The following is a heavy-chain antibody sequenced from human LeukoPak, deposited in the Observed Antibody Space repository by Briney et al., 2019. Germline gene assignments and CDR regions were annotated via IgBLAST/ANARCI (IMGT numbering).Heavy chain of an antibody. CDR2: IYSGST. V-gene: IGHV4-59*01. CDR3: ARGRGYGGNAFDY. Sequence: SETLSLTCTVSGGSISSYYWSWIRQPPGKGLEWIGYIYSGSTNYNPSLKSRVTISVDTSKNQFSLKLSSVTAADTAVYYCARGRGYGGNAFDYWGQGTLVTVSS. CDR1: GGSISSYY. J-gene: IGHJ4*02. D-gene: IGHD4-23*01.